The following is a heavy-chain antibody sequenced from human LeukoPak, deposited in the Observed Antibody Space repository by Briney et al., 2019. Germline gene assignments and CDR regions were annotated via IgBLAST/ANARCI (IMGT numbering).Heavy chain of an antibody. CDR3: ARGLWAVAGSDY. D-gene: IGHD6-19*01. CDR1: GYTFTGYY. CDR2: INPNSGGT. V-gene: IGHV1-2*02. J-gene: IGHJ4*02. Sequence: ASVKVSCKASGYTFTGYYMHWVRQAPGQGLEWMGWINPNSGGTNYAQKFQGRVTMTTDTSTSTAYMELRSLRSDDTAVYYCARGLWAVAGSDYWGQGTLVTVSS.